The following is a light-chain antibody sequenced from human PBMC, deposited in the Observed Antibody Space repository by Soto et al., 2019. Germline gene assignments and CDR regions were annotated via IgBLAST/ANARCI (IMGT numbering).Light chain of an antibody. CDR2: ANS. J-gene: IGLJ1*01. CDR1: SSNLAAGYD. V-gene: IGLV1-40*01. Sequence: QPVLTQPPSVSGAPGQRVTISCSGSSSNLAAGYDVHWYQQLPGAAPKLLIYANSNRPSGVPDRFSGSKSVTSASLAITGLQAEDEADYYCQSYDSSLSAYVFGTGTKVTVL. CDR3: QSYDSSLSAYV.